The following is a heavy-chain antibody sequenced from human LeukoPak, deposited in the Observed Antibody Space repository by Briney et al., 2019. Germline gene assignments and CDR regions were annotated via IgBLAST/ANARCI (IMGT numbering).Heavy chain of an antibody. J-gene: IGHJ4*02. Sequence: SETLSLTCAVSGGSISSSNWWSWVRQPPGKGLEWIGEIYHSGSTNYNPSLKSRVTISVDKSKNQFSLKLSSVTAADTAVYYCARAEMATINGLDYWGQGTLVTVSS. CDR1: GGSISSSNW. D-gene: IGHD5-24*01. V-gene: IGHV4-4*02. CDR2: IYHSGST. CDR3: ARAEMATINGLDY.